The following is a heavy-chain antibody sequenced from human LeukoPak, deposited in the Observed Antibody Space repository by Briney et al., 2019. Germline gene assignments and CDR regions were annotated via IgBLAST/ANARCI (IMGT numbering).Heavy chain of an antibody. CDR2: INHSGST. V-gene: IGHV4-34*01. J-gene: IGHJ6*03. CDR1: GGSFSGYY. D-gene: IGHD6-6*01. Sequence: SETLSLTCAVYGGSFSGYYWSWIRQPPGKGLEWIGEINHSGSTNYNPSLKSRVTISVDTSKNQFSLQLTSVSAADTAVYFCARDSHYTTSSNYYYYYMNVWGKGTTVTVSS. CDR3: ARDSHYTTSSNYYYYYMNV.